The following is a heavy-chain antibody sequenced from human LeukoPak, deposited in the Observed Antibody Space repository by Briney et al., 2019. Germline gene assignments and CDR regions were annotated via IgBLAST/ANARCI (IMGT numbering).Heavy chain of an antibody. Sequence: PSETLSLTCTVSGGSIRNYYWSWIRQSAEKGLEWSGRVYTSGTTNYNPSLKSRVTMSIDTSKNRFSLKLTSVTAADTAVYYCARGYRFDPWGQGTLVTVSS. CDR3: ARGYRFDP. CDR2: VYTSGTT. CDR1: GGSIRNYY. J-gene: IGHJ5*02. V-gene: IGHV4-4*07. D-gene: IGHD2-2*02.